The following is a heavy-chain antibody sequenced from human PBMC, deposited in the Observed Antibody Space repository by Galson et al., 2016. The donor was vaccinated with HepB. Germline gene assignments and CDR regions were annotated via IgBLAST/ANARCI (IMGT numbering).Heavy chain of an antibody. J-gene: IGHJ4*02. D-gene: IGHD3-10*01. CDR3: AKDPYYYGSGSYLYFHY. Sequence: SLRLSCAASGFTFSRYGMHWVRQAPGKGLEWVTFISYDGGNKYYADSVKGRFTISRDNSKNTLYLQMNSLSAEDTAVYYCAKDPYYYGSGSYLYFHYWGQGTLVTVSS. CDR2: ISYDGGNK. CDR1: GFTFSRYG. V-gene: IGHV3-30*18.